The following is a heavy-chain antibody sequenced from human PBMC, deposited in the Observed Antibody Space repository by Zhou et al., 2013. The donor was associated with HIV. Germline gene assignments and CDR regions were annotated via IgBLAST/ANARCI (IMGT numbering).Heavy chain of an antibody. V-gene: IGHV1-18*04. CDR2: ISGYNGNT. CDR3: ARGSGAKGAFDI. J-gene: IGHJ3*02. Sequence: QVQLVQSGAEVKRPGASVKVSCKASGYTFTGYYMHWVRQAPGQGLEWMGWISGYNGNTHYSEKLQGRVTMTTDTSTSTVYMELSSLRSEDTAVYYCARGSGAKGAFDIWGQGTMVT. CDR1: GYTFTGYY.